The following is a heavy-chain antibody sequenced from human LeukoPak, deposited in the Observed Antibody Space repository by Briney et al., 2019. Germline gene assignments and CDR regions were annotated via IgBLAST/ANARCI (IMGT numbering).Heavy chain of an antibody. CDR3: ARIDSSAYLDY. CDR1: GSSFTNYW. CDR2: IYPGDSDT. Sequence: GGSLQISCQGSGSSFTNYWIAGVRQVPGKGVEWMGIIYPGDSDTRYSPSFQGQVTISVDKSISTAYLQWSSLKASDTAMYYCARIDSSAYLDYWGQGTLVTVSS. J-gene: IGHJ4*02. D-gene: IGHD3-22*01. V-gene: IGHV5-51*01.